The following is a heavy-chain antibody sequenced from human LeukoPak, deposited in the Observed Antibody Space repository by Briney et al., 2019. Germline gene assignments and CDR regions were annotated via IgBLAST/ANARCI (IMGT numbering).Heavy chain of an antibody. V-gene: IGHV3-23*01. D-gene: IGHD1-26*01. J-gene: IGHJ4*02. CDR3: AKDVGKWESLHFFDY. CDR1: GFTVSSNY. CDR2: ISGSGAST. Sequence: GGSLRLSCAASGFTVSSNYMSWVRQAPGKGLEWVSGISGSGASTYYADSVKGRFTISRDDSRNTLYLQMNSLRGDDTAVYYCAKDVGKWESLHFFDYWGQGTLVTVSS.